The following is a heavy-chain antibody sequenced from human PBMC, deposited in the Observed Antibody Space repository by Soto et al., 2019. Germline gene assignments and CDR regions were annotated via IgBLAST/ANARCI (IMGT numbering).Heavy chain of an antibody. Sequence: PSETLSLTCTVSGGSISSGGYYWSWIRQHPGKGLEWIGYIYYSGSTYYNPSLKSRVTISVDTSKNQFSLKLSSVTAADTAVYYCARDQAGSTFGSYANGGFDYWGQGTLVTVSS. CDR3: ARDQAGSTFGSYANGGFDY. J-gene: IGHJ4*02. V-gene: IGHV4-31*03. D-gene: IGHD3-16*01. CDR1: GGSISSGGYY. CDR2: IYYSGST.